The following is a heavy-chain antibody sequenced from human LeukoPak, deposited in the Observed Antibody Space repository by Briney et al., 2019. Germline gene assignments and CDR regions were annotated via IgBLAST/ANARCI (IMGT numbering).Heavy chain of an antibody. V-gene: IGHV3-30*18. D-gene: IGHD1-20*01. CDR1: GFTFSSYG. J-gene: IGHJ6*02. CDR3: AKDLRYNCNRYYYYGMDV. CDR2: ISYDGSNK. Sequence: GRSLRLSCAASGFTFSSYGMHWVRQAPGKGLEWVAAISYDGSNKYYADSVKGRFTISRDNSKNTLYLQMNSLRAEDTAVYYCAKDLRYNCNRYYYYGMDVWGQGTTVTVSS.